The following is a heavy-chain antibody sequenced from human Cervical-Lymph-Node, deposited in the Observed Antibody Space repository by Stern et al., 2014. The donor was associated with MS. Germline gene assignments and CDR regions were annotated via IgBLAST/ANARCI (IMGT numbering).Heavy chain of an antibody. V-gene: IGHV2-70*20. CDR2: IDWHDAK. CDR3: ARSIGSVWYGYFDN. CDR1: GFSLRNSGMC. Sequence: QVTLKESGPALVKPTQTLTLTCNFSGFSLRNSGMCVSWVSQPTGKALEWLALIDWHDAKYYTTSLKTRLTISKDTSKNQVLLTMTNMDPVDTATYYCARSIGSVWYGYFDNWGQGTLVTVSS. D-gene: IGHD6-19*01. J-gene: IGHJ4*02.